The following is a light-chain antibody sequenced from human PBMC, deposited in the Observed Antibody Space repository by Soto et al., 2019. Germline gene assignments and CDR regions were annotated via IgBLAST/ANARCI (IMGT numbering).Light chain of an antibody. Sequence: EIVMAQSPATLSFSPVDRATLSFVASQSVTSHLAWYQQKPGQAPRLLIYDASNRATGIPARFSGSGSGTDFTLTISSLEPEDFAVYYCQQRYNWPPITFGQGTRLEI. V-gene: IGKV3-11*01. CDR1: QSVTSH. CDR3: QQRYNWPPIT. CDR2: DAS. J-gene: IGKJ5*01.